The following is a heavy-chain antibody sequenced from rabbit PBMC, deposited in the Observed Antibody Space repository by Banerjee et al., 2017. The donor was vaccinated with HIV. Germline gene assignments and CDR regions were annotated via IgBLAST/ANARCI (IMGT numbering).Heavy chain of an antibody. CDR3: ARDLAGVIGWNFGL. D-gene: IGHD4-1*01. CDR1: GSDISSYS. Sequence: QSLEESGGDLVKPGASLTLTCTASGSDISSYSMGWVRQAPGKGLEWIACSYAGSSGSTYYASWAKGRFTISKASWTTVTLQMTRLTAADTASYFCARDLAGVIGWNFGLWGPGTLVTVS. CDR2: SYAGSSGST. J-gene: IGHJ4*01. V-gene: IGHV1S40*01.